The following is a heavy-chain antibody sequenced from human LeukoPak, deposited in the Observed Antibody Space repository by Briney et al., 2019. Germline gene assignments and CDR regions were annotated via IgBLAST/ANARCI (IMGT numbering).Heavy chain of an antibody. J-gene: IGHJ4*02. D-gene: IGHD3-10*01. CDR3: ARSPMVRGVTTFDY. CDR1: GGSIGTYY. V-gene: IGHV4-59*01. CDR2: IFYSGST. Sequence: SETLSLTCTVSGGSIGTYYWSWIRQPPGKGLEWIGYIFYSGSTNYNPSLKSRVTISVDTSKNQFSLKLSSVTAADTAVYYCARSPMVRGVTTFDYWDQGTLVTVSS.